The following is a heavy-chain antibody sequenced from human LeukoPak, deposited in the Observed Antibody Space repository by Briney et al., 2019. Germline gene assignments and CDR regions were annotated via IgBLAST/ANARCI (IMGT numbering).Heavy chain of an antibody. CDR3: ASARSRYSSGWYLPWGY. D-gene: IGHD6-19*01. Sequence: PGGSLRLSCAASGFTFGSYAMSWVRQAPEKGLEWVSAISGSGGSTYYADSEKGRFTISRVNSKNTLYLQMNSLRAEDTAVYYCASARSRYSSGWYLPWGYWGQGTLVTVSS. CDR2: ISGSGGST. CDR1: GFTFGSYA. J-gene: IGHJ4*02. V-gene: IGHV3-23*01.